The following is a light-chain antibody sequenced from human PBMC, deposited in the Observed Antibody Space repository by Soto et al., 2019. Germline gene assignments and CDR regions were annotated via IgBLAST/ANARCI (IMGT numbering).Light chain of an antibody. CDR3: QHSYSTPRT. J-gene: IGKJ1*01. V-gene: IGKV1-39*01. CDR2: AAS. Sequence: DIQMTQSPSSLSASVGDRVTITCRASQSISSYLNWYQQKPGKAPKLLIYAASSLQSGVPSRFSGSSSGTDFTLTISSLQPEDVATYYCQHSYSTPRTFGQGTKVEIK. CDR1: QSISSY.